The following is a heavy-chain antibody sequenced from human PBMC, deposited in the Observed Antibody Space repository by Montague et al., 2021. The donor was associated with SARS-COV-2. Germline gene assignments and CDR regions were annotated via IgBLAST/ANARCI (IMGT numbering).Heavy chain of an antibody. V-gene: IGHV4-34*01. CDR2: INHSGST. CDR1: GGSFSGYY. J-gene: IGHJ4*02. CDR3: ARDRYSSSWYGQKYYFDY. Sequence: SETLSLTCAVYGGSFSGYYWSWIRQPPGKGLEWIGEINHSGSTNYNPSLKSRVTISVDTSKNQFSLKLSSVTAADTAVYYCARDRYSSSWYGQKYYFDYCGQGTLVTVSS. D-gene: IGHD6-13*01.